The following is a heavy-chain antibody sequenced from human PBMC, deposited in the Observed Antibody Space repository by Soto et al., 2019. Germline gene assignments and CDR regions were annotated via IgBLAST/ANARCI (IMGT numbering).Heavy chain of an antibody. J-gene: IGHJ4*02. CDR1: GFTFSSYS. Sequence: GGALRPSCAASGFTFSSYSMSLVRPAPGKGLEWVSAISGSGGSTYYADSVKGRFTISRDNSKNTLYLQMDSLRAEDTAVYYCAKDRDYGDPYYFDYWGQGTLVTVSS. V-gene: IGHV3-23*01. D-gene: IGHD4-17*01. CDR2: ISGSGGST. CDR3: AKDRDYGDPYYFDY.